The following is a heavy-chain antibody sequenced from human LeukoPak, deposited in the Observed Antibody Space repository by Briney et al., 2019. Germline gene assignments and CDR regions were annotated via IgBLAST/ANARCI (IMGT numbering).Heavy chain of an antibody. Sequence: ASVKVSCKASGYTFTVYYIHWVRQAPGQGLEWMGRINPNSGGTNYAQMFQGRVTMTRDMFISTAYIELSRLSSDDTAVYYCARDGKETADRNTALDYWGQGSLVTVSS. CDR1: GYTFTVYY. J-gene: IGHJ4*02. V-gene: IGHV1-2*06. CDR3: ARDGKETADRNTALDY. CDR2: INPNSGGT. D-gene: IGHD2-21*02.